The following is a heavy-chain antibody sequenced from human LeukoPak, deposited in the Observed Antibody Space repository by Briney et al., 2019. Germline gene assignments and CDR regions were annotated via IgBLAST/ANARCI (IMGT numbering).Heavy chain of an antibody. CDR3: AIVLDDFGDYNFDC. J-gene: IGHJ4*01. Sequence: GGSLRLSCAASGFTFSSYAMHWVRQAPGKGLEWVALISYDGSNKNYADSVKGRFTISRDNSKSTLCLHMNSLRAEDTAVYYCAIVLDDFGDYNFDC. D-gene: IGHD4-17*01. CDR1: GFTFSSYA. V-gene: IGHV3-30*04. CDR2: ISYDGSNK.